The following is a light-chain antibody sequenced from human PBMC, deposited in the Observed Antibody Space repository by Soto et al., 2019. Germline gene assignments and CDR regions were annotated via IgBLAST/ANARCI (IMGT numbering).Light chain of an antibody. V-gene: IGLV2-14*01. CDR1: SSDVGGYNY. CDR2: EVS. CDR3: SSYKGSSTLV. Sequence: QSALTQSASVSGSPGQSITISCSGTSSDVGGYNYVSWYQQHPGKAPKLMIYEVSNRPSGVSNRFSGSKSGNTASLTISGLQAEDEADYYCSSYKGSSTLVFGGGTKLTVL. J-gene: IGLJ3*02.